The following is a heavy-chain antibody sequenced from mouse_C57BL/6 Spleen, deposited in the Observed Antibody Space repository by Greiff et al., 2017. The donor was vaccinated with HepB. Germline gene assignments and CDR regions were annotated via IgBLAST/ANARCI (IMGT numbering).Heavy chain of an antibody. CDR3: ARQGFYGIDY. D-gene: IGHD2-1*01. Sequence: EVQLVESGGDLVKPGGSLKLSCAASGFTFSSYGMSWVRQTPDKRLEWVATISSGGSYTYYPDSVKGRFTISRDNAKNTLYLQMSSLKSEDTAMYYCARQGFYGIDYWGQGTTLTVSS. CDR1: GFTFSSYG. CDR2: ISSGGSYT. J-gene: IGHJ2*01. V-gene: IGHV5-6*01.